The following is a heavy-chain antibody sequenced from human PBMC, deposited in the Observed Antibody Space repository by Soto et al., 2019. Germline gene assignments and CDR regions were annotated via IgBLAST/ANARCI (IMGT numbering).Heavy chain of an antibody. CDR3: HGYGY. CDR2: IYSGGST. V-gene: IGHV3-53*01. J-gene: IGHJ4*02. D-gene: IGHD5-12*01. Sequence: GGSLRLSCAASGFSFSDCAMSWVRQAPGKGLEWVSVIYSGGSTYYIDSVKGRFSISRDISKNTLYLQMNSLRAEDTAVYYCHGYGYWGQGTLVTVSS. CDR1: GFSFSDCA.